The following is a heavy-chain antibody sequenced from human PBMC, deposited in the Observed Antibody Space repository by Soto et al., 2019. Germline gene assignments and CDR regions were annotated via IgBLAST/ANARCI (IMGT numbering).Heavy chain of an antibody. V-gene: IGHV1-18*03. CDR3: ARAKLPRRVLRYFDWLPRAGMDV. D-gene: IGHD3-9*01. CDR2: ISAYNGNT. J-gene: IGHJ6*02. Sequence: QVQLVQSGAEVKKPGASVKVSCKASGYTFTSYGISWVRQAPGQGLEWMGWISAYNGNTNYAQKLQGRVTMTTDTSTSTAYMELRSLRSDDMAVYYCARAKLPRRVLRYFDWLPRAGMDVWGQGTTVTVSS. CDR1: GYTFTSYG.